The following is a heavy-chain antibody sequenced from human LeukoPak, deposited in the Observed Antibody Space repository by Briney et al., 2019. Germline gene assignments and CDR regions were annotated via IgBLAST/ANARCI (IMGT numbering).Heavy chain of an antibody. CDR1: GYTLTELS. J-gene: IGHJ5*02. V-gene: IGHV1-24*01. CDR2: FDPEDGET. D-gene: IGHD6-19*01. Sequence: ASVKVSCKVSGYTLTELSMHWVRQAPGKGLEWMGGFDPEDGETIYAQKFQGRVTMTEDTSTDTAYMELSSLRSEDTAEYYCATATQARDGQWLNWFDPWGQGTLVTVSS. CDR3: ATATQARDGQWLNWFDP.